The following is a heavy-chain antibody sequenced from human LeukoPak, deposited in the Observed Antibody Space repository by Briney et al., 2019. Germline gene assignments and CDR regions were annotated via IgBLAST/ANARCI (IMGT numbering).Heavy chain of an antibody. D-gene: IGHD4-17*01. CDR1: GFTFSDYY. CDR3: ARIIHDYGDYTSHWFDP. V-gene: IGHV3-11*06. Sequence: GGSLRLSCAASGFTFSDYYMSWIRQAPGKGLEWVSYISSSSSYTNYADSVKGRFTISRDNAKDSLYLQMNSLRAEDTAVYYCARIIHDYGDYTSHWFDPWGQGTLVTVSS. J-gene: IGHJ5*02. CDR2: ISSSSSYT.